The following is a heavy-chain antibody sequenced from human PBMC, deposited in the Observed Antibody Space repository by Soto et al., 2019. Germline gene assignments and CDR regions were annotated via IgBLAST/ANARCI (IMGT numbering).Heavy chain of an antibody. CDR3: ARGSRAVRGVSYYYYYYGMGV. D-gene: IGHD3-10*01. J-gene: IGHJ6*02. CDR1: GGSFSGYY. Sequence: PSETLSLTCAVYGGSFSGYYWSWIRQPPGKGLEWIGEINHSGSTNYNPSLKSRVTISVDTSKNQFSLKLSSVTAADTAVYYCARGSRAVRGVSYYYYYYGMGVWGQGTTVTVSS. CDR2: INHSGST. V-gene: IGHV4-34*01.